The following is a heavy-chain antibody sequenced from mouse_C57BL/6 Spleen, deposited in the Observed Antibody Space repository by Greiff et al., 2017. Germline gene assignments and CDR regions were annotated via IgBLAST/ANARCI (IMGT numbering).Heavy chain of an antibody. Sequence: VQLQQPGAELVMPGASVKLSCKASGYTFTSSWMHWVKQRPGQGLEWIGEIDPSDSYTNYNQTFKGKSTLTVDKSSSTAYMQLSSLTSEYSAVYYWARREGNWYYFDDGGQGTTLTVSS. V-gene: IGHV1-69*01. D-gene: IGHD2-1*01. J-gene: IGHJ2*01. CDR3: ARREGNWYYFDD. CDR2: IDPSDSYT. CDR1: GYTFTSSW.